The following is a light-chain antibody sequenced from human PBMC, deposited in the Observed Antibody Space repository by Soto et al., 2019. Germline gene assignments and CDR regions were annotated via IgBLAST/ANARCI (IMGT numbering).Light chain of an antibody. Sequence: DIQMTQSPSSLSASVGDRVTIICRASQSISTLLNWYQQKPGKAPKLLIYGASTLQSGVPSRFSGGGSGTDLTLTISSLQPEDFATYYCQQSYTTPQFTFGPGTKVHI. J-gene: IGKJ3*01. CDR1: QSISTL. CDR2: GAS. V-gene: IGKV1-39*01. CDR3: QQSYTTPQFT.